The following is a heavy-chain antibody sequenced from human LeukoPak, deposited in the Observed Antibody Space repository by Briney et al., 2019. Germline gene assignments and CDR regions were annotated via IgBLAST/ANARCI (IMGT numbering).Heavy chain of an antibody. D-gene: IGHD6-19*01. CDR2: IYPGDSDT. V-gene: IGHV5-51*01. Sequence: GESLKISCVGSGYRFTSYWIGWVRQMPGKGLEYMGIIYPGDSDTRYSPSFQGQVTISADKSISTAYLQWSSLQASDTAMYYRATGYGSGRGAFDIWGQGTMVTVSS. J-gene: IGHJ3*02. CDR3: ATGYGSGRGAFDI. CDR1: GYRFTSYW.